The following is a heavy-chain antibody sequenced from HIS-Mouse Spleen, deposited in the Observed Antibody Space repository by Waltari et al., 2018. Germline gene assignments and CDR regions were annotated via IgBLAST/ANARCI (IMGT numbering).Heavy chain of an antibody. CDR3: AREIPYSSSWYDWYFDL. Sequence: QLQLQESGPGLVKPSETPSLTCTVSGCSISSRSYYWGWIRQPPGKGLGWIGSIYYSGSTYYNPSLKSRVTISVDTSKNQFSLKLSSVTAADTAVYYCAREIPYSSSWYDWYFDLWGRGTLVTVSS. CDR1: GCSISSRSYY. V-gene: IGHV4-39*07. J-gene: IGHJ2*01. CDR2: IYYSGST. D-gene: IGHD6-13*01.